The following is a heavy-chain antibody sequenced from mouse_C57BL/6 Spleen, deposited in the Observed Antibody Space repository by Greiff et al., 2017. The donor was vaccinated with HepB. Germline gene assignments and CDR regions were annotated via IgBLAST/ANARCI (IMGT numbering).Heavy chain of an antibody. V-gene: IGHV5-15*01. D-gene: IGHD1-1*01. CDR1: GFTFSDYG. CDR3: ARQDFITTVVATGAMDY. CDR2: ISNLAYSI. Sequence: EVHLVESGGGLVQPGGSLKLSCAASGFTFSDYGMAWVRQAPRKGPEWVAFISNLAYSIYYADTVTGRFTISRENAKNTLYLEMSSLRSEDTAMYYCARQDFITTVVATGAMDYWGQGTSVTVSS. J-gene: IGHJ4*01.